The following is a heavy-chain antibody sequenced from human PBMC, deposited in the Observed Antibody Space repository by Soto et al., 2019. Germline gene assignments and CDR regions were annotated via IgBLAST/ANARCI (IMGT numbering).Heavy chain of an antibody. CDR1: GYAFSQFY. CDR3: ARESGGSTATLDYYYFYMDV. J-gene: IGHJ6*03. CDR2: INPNSGRT. V-gene: IGHV1-2*04. D-gene: IGHD1-26*01. Sequence: QVQLVQSGAEVKKPGASVKVSCKAPGYAFSQFYIHWMRQAPGRGLEWMGWINPNSGRTKFAQNFQGWVTMTRDTYIKTVYMELSGPKSDATAVYYCARESGGSTATLDYYYFYMDVWGKGTRVTVSS.